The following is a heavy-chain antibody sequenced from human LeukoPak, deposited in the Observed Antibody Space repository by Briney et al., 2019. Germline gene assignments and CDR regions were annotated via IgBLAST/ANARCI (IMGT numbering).Heavy chain of an antibody. CDR1: GFTVSSNY. V-gene: IGHV3-53*01. J-gene: IGHJ4*02. Sequence: PGGSLRLSCAASGFTVSSNYMSWVRQAPGKGLEWVSVLYSGDGAYYPDSVKGRFSISRDNSKNTLYLQMNSLRAEDTAVYYCASGARRTSCLDYWGQGTLVTVSS. CDR3: ASGARRTSCLDY. D-gene: IGHD2-2*01. CDR2: LYSGDGA.